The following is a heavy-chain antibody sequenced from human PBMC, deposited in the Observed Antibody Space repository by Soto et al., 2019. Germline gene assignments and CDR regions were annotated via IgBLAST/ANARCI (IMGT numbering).Heavy chain of an antibody. CDR1: GGSISSYY. V-gene: IGHV4-59*07. D-gene: IGHD6-13*01. CDR2: IYYSGST. Sequence: SDTLSLTCTVSGGSISSYYWSWIRQPPGKGLEWIGYIYYSGSTNYNPSLKSRVTISVDTSKNQFSLKLSSVTAADTAVYYCARGGEIAAAGHYWGQGTLVTVSS. J-gene: IGHJ4*02. CDR3: ARGGEIAAAGHY.